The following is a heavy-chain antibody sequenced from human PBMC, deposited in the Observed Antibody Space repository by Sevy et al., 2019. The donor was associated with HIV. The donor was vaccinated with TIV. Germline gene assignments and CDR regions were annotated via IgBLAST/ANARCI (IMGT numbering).Heavy chain of an antibody. J-gene: IGHJ4*02. V-gene: IGHV3-13*01. CDR3: VRGLQTTGDRTACPLDY. CDR1: GFTFSGSD. D-gene: IGHD2-21*01. CDR2: ISTLADT. Sequence: GGSLRLSCAASGFTFSGSDMHWVHHVKGKDLEWISSISTLADTVYADSAKGRFTISRDNAQSYLYLHMSSLKVGDTALYFCVRGLQTTGDRTACPLDYWGQGTLVTVSS.